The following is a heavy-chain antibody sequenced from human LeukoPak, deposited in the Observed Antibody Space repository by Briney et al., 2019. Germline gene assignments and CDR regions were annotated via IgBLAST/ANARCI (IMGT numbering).Heavy chain of an antibody. J-gene: IGHJ4*02. CDR1: GFSFSSYG. V-gene: IGHV3-33*01. D-gene: IGHD1-7*01. CDR3: ARGRRGLELRSGCFDY. CDR2: IWYDGSKK. Sequence: QPGGSLRLSCAASGFSFSSYGMHWVRQAPGKGLEWVAVIWYDGSKKYYADSVKGRFIISRDNSRNTLYLQMNSLRAEDTAVYYCARGRRGLELRSGCFDYWGQGTLVTVSS.